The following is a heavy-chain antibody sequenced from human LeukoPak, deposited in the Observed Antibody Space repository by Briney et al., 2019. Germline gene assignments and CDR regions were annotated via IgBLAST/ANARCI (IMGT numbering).Heavy chain of an antibody. Sequence: GGSLTLSCAASGFTFSAYWMHWVRQVPGKGLVWVSRVNCEGTTTIYADSVKGRFTIPRDNGKNTLYLQMNSLRAEDTAVYYCARDSDWLLFDYWGQGTLVTVSS. CDR2: VNCEGTTT. D-gene: IGHD3-9*01. J-gene: IGHJ4*02. CDR1: GFTFSAYW. CDR3: ARDSDWLLFDY. V-gene: IGHV3-74*01.